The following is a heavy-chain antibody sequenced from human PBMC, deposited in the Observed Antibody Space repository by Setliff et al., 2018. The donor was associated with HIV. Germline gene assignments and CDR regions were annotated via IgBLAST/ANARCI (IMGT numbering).Heavy chain of an antibody. Sequence: SETLSLTCDVSGGSISSGGYYWSWFRQPAGKELEWIGLIYISGSTIYNPSRKSRVTITINTAKRQFSLKLNSVTAADTAVYYCARVSLWFGELSTDPNWFDPWGQGTLVTVSS. J-gene: IGHJ5*02. CDR1: GGSISSGGYY. CDR3: ARVSLWFGELSTDPNWFDP. CDR2: IYISGST. V-gene: IGHV4-61*02. D-gene: IGHD3-10*01.